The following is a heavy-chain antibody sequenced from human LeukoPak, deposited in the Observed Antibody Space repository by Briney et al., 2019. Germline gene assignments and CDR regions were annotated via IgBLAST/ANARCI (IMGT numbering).Heavy chain of an antibody. CDR2: IKRKTDGGTI. CDR3: ARANYDYVWGSYRSYYFDY. J-gene: IGHJ4*02. Sequence: PGGSLRLSCAASGFTFSNAPMNWVRQAPGKGLEWVGRIKRKTDGGTIDYAAPVKGRFTISRDDSKTTLYLQMNSLKTEDTAVYYCARANYDYVWGSYRSYYFDYWGQGTLVTVSS. CDR1: GFTFSNAP. D-gene: IGHD3-16*02. V-gene: IGHV3-15*01.